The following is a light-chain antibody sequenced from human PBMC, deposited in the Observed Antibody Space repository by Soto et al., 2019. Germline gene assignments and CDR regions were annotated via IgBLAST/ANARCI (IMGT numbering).Light chain of an antibody. CDR1: QSVSSN. CDR3: QQYGSSRWT. J-gene: IGKJ1*01. V-gene: IGKV3-20*01. Sequence: CRASQSVSSNLAWYQQKPDQAPRLLIYGASTRATGIPARFSGSGSGTDFTLTISRLEPEDFAVYYCQQYGSSRWTFGQGTKVDIK. CDR2: GAS.